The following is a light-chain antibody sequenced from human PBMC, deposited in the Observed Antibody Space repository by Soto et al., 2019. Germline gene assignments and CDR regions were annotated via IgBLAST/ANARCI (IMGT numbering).Light chain of an antibody. V-gene: IGLV1-44*01. CDR2: TNN. J-gene: IGLJ2*01. CDR1: SSNIGSNS. CDR3: ATWDDSLSGPV. Sequence: QPVLTQPPSASGTPGQTVTISCSGGSSNIGSNSVSWYQQLPGSAPKLLIYTNNQRPSGVPDRFSGSKSGTSASLAVSGLQSEDEGDYYCATWDDSLSGPVFGGGTQLTVL.